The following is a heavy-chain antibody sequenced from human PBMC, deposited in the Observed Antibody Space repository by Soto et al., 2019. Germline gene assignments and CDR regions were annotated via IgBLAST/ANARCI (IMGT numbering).Heavy chain of an antibody. CDR1: GGSINSGDYY. J-gene: IGHJ5*02. Sequence: LSLTCTVSGGSINSGDYYWTWVRQPPGKGLEWIGYIYYDGNSQHNPSLKSRVTMSIDTSKNQFSLNLSSVTAADTAVYYCARDRRWLPRGPDNWLDLWGQGTQVTVSS. CDR2: IYYDGNS. V-gene: IGHV4-30-4*01. CDR3: ARDRRWLPRGPDNWLDL. D-gene: IGHD5-12*01.